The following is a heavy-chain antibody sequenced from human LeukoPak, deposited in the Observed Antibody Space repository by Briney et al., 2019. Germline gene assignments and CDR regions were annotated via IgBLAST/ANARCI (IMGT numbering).Heavy chain of an antibody. CDR3: ARDVDDVVVIPAAMDV. CDR2: FIPVFGTA. Sequence: SVKVPCKASGGTFSNYAISWVRQAPGQRLEWMGGFIPVFGTAHYAQNFQGRVTITADESTSTVYLELSSLRSEDTAVYYCARDVDDVVVIPAAMDVWGQGTAVTVSS. D-gene: IGHD2-2*01. J-gene: IGHJ6*02. V-gene: IGHV1-69*13. CDR1: GGTFSNYA.